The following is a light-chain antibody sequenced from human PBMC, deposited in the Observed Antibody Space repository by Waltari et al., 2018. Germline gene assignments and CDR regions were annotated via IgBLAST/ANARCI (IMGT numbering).Light chain of an antibody. CDR3: QQYDSTPLT. V-gene: IGKV3-20*01. CDR2: GAS. J-gene: IGKJ4*01. CDR1: QSVTNNY. Sequence: EIVLTQSPAAMSLSPGERVTLSCRATQSVTNNYLAWYQQKPGQAPRLLIFGASNRATGIPDRFSGSGSGTDFTLTIYGLEPEDTAIYYCQQYDSTPLTFGGGTTVEIK.